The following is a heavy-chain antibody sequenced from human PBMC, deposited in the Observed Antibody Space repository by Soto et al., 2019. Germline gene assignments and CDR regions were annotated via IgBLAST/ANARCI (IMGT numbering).Heavy chain of an antibody. J-gene: IGHJ3*02. CDR3: AKDVWGDYGDDAFDI. CDR1: GFTFSTYA. Sequence: EVQLLESGGGLIQPGGSLRLSCAASGFTFSTYAMSWVRQAPGKGLEWVSGISGSGGSTYYADSVKGRFTISRDNSKNTLYLQMNSLRAEDTAVYYCAKDVWGDYGDDAFDIWGQGTMVTVSS. CDR2: ISGSGGST. V-gene: IGHV3-23*01. D-gene: IGHD3-16*01.